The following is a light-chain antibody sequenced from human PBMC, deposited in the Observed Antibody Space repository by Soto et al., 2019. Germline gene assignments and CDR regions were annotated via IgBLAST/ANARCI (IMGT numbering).Light chain of an antibody. J-gene: IGKJ1*01. CDR2: DAS. Sequence: DIQLTQSPSSLCASVGDTVTITCRATQSVSTWLAWYQQKPGRAPKLLIYDASSLESGVPSRFSGSGSGTELTLTISSLQAEDSATYYCQQYNSYSPTFGQGTKVEIK. CDR1: QSVSTW. CDR3: QQYNSYSPT. V-gene: IGKV1-5*01.